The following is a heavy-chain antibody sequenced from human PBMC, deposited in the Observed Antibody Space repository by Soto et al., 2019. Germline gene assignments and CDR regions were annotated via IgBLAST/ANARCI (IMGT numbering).Heavy chain of an antibody. D-gene: IGHD3-10*01. J-gene: IGHJ4*02. CDR2: INAGNGNT. CDR1: GYTFTSYA. CDR3: AQVRGVIITWGSFDY. Sequence: ASVKVSCKASGYTFTSYAMHWVRQAPGQRLEWMGWINAGNGNTKYSQKFQGRVTITRDASASTAYMELSSLRSEDTAVYYCAQVRGVIITWGSFDYWGQGTLVTVSS. V-gene: IGHV1-3*01.